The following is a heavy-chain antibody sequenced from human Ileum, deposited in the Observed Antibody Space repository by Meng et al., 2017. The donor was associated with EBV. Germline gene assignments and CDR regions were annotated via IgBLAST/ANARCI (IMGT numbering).Heavy chain of an antibody. CDR3: ARPIAAAGWFDP. CDR2: IYYSGRT. D-gene: IGHD6-13*01. CDR1: GGPINSSSYY. V-gene: IGHV4-39*01. J-gene: IGHJ5*02. Sequence: LKRQESGPGLVKPSETLSLTCTVSGGPINSSSYYWGWIRQPPGKGLEWIGSIYYSGRTYYNPSLKSRVTISVDTSKNQFSLKLSSVTAADTAVYYCARPIAAAGWFDPWGQGTLVTVSS.